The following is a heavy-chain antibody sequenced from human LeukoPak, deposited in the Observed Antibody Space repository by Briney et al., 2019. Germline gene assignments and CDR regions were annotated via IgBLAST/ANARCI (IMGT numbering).Heavy chain of an antibody. CDR2: ISGSGGST. Sequence: GGSLRLSCAASGFTFSSYAMSWVRQAPGKGLEWVSAISGSGGSTYYADSVKGRFTISRDNSKNTLYLQMNSLRAEDTAVYYCAKDLFSYYGSGLDYWGQGTLVTVSS. D-gene: IGHD3-10*01. CDR1: GFTFSSYA. V-gene: IGHV3-23*01. CDR3: AKDLFSYYGSGLDY. J-gene: IGHJ4*02.